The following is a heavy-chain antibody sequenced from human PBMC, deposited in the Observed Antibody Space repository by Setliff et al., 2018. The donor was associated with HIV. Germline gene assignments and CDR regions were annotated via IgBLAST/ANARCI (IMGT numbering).Heavy chain of an antibody. CDR2: FDPEDGET. V-gene: IGHV1-24*01. Sequence: ASVKVSCKVSGFTLREVSMHWVRQAPGKGLEWMGYFDPEDGETVYAQKFQGRVTMTEDTSTNTAYMELSGLRSGDTAVYYCAIDMVGVWFRPMPDFWGQGALVTVSS. J-gene: IGHJ4*02. CDR1: GFTLREVS. CDR3: AIDMVGVWFRPMPDF. D-gene: IGHD2-2*01.